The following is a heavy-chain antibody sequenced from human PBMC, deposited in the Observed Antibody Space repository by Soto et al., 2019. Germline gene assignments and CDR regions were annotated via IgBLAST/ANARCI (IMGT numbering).Heavy chain of an antibody. Sequence: GCCLGLSCAASGDTFCSYAVGGVRKATGKGLEWVSAISGSGGSTYYADSVKGRFTISRDNSKNTLYLQMNSLRAEDTAVYYCAGNPPGVAGPFQHWGQGTLVTVSS. V-gene: IGHV3-23*01. D-gene: IGHD6-19*01. CDR2: ISGSGGST. CDR1: GDTFCSYA. J-gene: IGHJ1*01. CDR3: AGNPPGVAGPFQH.